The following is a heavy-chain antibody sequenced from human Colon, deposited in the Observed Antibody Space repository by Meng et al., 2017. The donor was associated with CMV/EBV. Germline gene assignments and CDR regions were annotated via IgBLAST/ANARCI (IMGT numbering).Heavy chain of an antibody. CDR3: ARVGSSLVSYYYAVDV. D-gene: IGHD6-6*01. J-gene: IGHJ6*02. CDR2: IYYSGTT. Sequence: SGTLSLTCTASGGSINTGGYYWSWIRQHPGRGLEWIGYIYYSGTTFYNPSLKSLVTISVDTSKNLFSLKLSSVTAADTAVYYCARVGSSLVSYYYAVDVWGQGTTVTVSS. CDR1: GGSINTGGYY. V-gene: IGHV4-31*01.